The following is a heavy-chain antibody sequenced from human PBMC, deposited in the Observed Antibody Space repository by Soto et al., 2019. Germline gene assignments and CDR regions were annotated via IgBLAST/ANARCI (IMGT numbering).Heavy chain of an antibody. CDR2: IIPIFGTA. CDR1: GGTFSSYA. CDR3: AREGWGDYGTYYFDY. Sequence: QVQLVQSGAEVKKPGSSVKVSCKASGGTFSSYAISWVRQAPGQGLEWMGGIIPIFGTANYAQKFQGRVTITADESTSTAYMELSSLRSDNTAVYYCAREGWGDYGTYYFDYWGQGTLVTVSS. J-gene: IGHJ4*02. D-gene: IGHD4-17*01. V-gene: IGHV1-69*01.